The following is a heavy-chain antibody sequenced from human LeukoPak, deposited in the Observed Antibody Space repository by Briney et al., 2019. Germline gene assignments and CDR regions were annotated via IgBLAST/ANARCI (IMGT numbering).Heavy chain of an antibody. CDR2: ISVGNGDT. V-gene: IGHV1-18*01. Sequence: ASVKVSCKASRYTFTSHGISWLRQAPGQGLEWMAWISVGNGDTNYAQKFQGRVTLTTDTSTSTAYMELRSLRSDDTAIYYCARDWPAVTADYWGQGTLVTVSS. D-gene: IGHD4-17*01. CDR3: ARDWPAVTADY. J-gene: IGHJ4*02. CDR1: RYTFTSHG.